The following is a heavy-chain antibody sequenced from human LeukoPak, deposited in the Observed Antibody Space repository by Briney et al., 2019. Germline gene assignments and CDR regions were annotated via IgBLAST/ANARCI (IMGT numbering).Heavy chain of an antibody. Sequence: PGGSLRLSCVASGFTFTSYTMNWVRQAPGKGLEWVSYISSSGSAKYYADSVKGRFTISRDNAKNSLYLQMNSLRAEDTAVYYCANGGGWHDAFDIWGQGTMVTVSS. CDR1: GFTFTSYT. D-gene: IGHD2-15*01. CDR3: ANGGGWHDAFDI. CDR2: ISSSGSAK. J-gene: IGHJ3*02. V-gene: IGHV3-48*04.